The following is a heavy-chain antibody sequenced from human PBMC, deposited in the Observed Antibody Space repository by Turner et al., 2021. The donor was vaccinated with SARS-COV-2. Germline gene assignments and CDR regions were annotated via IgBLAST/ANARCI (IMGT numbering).Heavy chain of an antibody. J-gene: IGHJ5*02. CDR3: ARELPNNWFDP. CDR1: GASISSNY. Sequence: QVLLQASGPGLVKPSESLSLTCTVSGASISSNYWAWIRQPPGKRLEWIGYIYYRGSTNYNPALKSRVNMSVDTSKNQFSLKLTSVTAADTAVYFCARELPNNWFDPWGQGTLVTVSS. CDR2: IYYRGST. V-gene: IGHV4-59*01.